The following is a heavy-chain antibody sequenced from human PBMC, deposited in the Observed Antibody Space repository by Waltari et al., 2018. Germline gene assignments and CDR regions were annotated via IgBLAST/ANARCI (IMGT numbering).Heavy chain of an antibody. V-gene: IGHV3-53*01. J-gene: IGHJ3*02. D-gene: IGHD5-12*01. CDR1: GRTVTNNY. CDR2: IYSGGGT. Sequence: EVQLVESGGGVLQPGGSMRISCAASGRTVTNNYIPWVRQAPGKGLEWVSLIYSGGGTYYADSVRGRFTISRDKVNNTVYLQMNRLRVEDTAVYYCGNIGAFDIWGQGTMVTVSS. CDR3: GNIGAFDI.